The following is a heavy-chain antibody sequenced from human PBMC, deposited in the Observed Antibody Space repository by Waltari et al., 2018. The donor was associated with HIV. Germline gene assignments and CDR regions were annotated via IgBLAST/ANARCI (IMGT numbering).Heavy chain of an antibody. CDR3: ASLYNYVWGSPPPFDY. CDR2: INRYGSST. Sequence: EVQLVESGGGLVQPGGSLRLSCAASGFTFSSYGMHWVRQAPGKGLVWVSRINRYGSSTNYADSVKGRFTISRDNAKNTVYLQMNSLRAEDTALYYCASLYNYVWGSPPPFDYWGQGTLVTVSS. CDR1: GFTFSSYG. D-gene: IGHD3-16*01. J-gene: IGHJ4*02. V-gene: IGHV3-74*01.